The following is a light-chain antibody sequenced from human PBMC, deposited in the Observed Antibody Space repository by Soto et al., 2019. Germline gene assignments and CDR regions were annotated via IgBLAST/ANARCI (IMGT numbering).Light chain of an antibody. V-gene: IGLV1-40*01. CDR1: SSNIGAGYD. J-gene: IGLJ1*01. Sequence: QSVLTQPPSVSGAPGQRVPISCTGSSSNIGAGYDVHWYQQRPGTAPKLLIYGNKNRPSGVPDRFSGSKSGTSASLAITGLQAEDEADYYCQSYDSSLSVSYVFGTGTKLTVL. CDR3: QSYDSSLSVSYV. CDR2: GNK.